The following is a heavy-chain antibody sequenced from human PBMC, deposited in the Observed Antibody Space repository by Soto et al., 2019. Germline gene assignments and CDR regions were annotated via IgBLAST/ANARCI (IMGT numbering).Heavy chain of an antibody. D-gene: IGHD3-3*01. Sequence: PSETLSLTCSFSGDSVTSHYLTWIRQSPEKGLEWIGYMHYTGFSHYNPSLKSRLTISVDKSKNQFSLQLTSVTVADTAVYYCATATRFLYWFDPWGQGTLVTVSS. CDR3: ATATRFLYWFDP. CDR1: GDSVTSHY. J-gene: IGHJ5*02. CDR2: MHYTGFS. V-gene: IGHV4-59*02.